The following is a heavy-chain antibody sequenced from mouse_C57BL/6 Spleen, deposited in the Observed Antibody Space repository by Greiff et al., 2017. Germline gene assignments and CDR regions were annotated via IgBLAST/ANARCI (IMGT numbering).Heavy chain of an antibody. D-gene: IGHD2-12*01. V-gene: IGHV1-69*01. CDR2: IDPSDSYT. Sequence: QVQLQQPGAELVMPGASVKLSCKASGYTFTSYWMHWVKQRPGQGLEWIGEIDPSDSYTNYNQKFKGKSTLTVDKSSSTAYMQLSSLTSEDSAVYYCARGGLRRSYYAMDYWGQGTSVTVSS. CDR3: ARGGLRRSYYAMDY. J-gene: IGHJ4*01. CDR1: GYTFTSYW.